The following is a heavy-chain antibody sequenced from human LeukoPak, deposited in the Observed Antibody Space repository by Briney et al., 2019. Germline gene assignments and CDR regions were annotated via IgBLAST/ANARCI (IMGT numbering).Heavy chain of an antibody. CDR2: IYYSGST. D-gene: IGHD2/OR15-2a*01. J-gene: IGHJ4*02. V-gene: IGHV4-59*01. CDR3: ARQGDSGYYLDYFDY. Sequence: PSETPSLTCTVSGGSISSYYWSWLRQPPGKGLEWIGYIYYSGSTNDNPSLKSRVTISVDTSKNQFSLKLSSVTAADTAVYYCARQGDSGYYLDYFDYWGQGTLVTVSS. CDR1: GGSISSYY.